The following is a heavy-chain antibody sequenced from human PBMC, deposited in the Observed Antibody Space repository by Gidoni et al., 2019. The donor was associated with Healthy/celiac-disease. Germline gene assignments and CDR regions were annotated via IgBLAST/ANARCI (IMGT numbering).Heavy chain of an antibody. CDR2: IWYDGSNK. CDR1: GFTFSSSG. D-gene: IGHD5-18*01. Sequence: QVQLVESGGGVVQPGRSLRLSCAASGFTFSSSGMHWVRQAPGKGLEWVAVIWYDGSNKYYADSVKGRFTISRDNSKNTLYLQMNSLRAEDTAVYYCARDGGQETAMVSLWYFDLWGRGTLVTVSS. V-gene: IGHV3-33*01. J-gene: IGHJ2*01. CDR3: ARDGGQETAMVSLWYFDL.